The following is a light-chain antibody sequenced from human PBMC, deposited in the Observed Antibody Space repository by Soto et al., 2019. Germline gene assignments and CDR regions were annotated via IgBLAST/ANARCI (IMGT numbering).Light chain of an antibody. CDR3: QQSYSTPQT. J-gene: IGKJ1*01. Sequence: DIQMTQSPSSLSASVGDRVTITCRASQSISSYLNWYQQKPGKAPKLLIYAASSLQSGAPSRFRGSGSGTDFTLTISSLQPEDCATYYCQQSYSTPQTFGQGTKVEIK. CDR1: QSISSY. CDR2: AAS. V-gene: IGKV1-39*01.